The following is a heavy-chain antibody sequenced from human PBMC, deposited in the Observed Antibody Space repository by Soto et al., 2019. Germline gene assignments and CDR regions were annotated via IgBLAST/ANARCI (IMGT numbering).Heavy chain of an antibody. CDR3: AKAGLGSSGGTDAFDI. CDR1: GGSFSSDSYY. J-gene: IGHJ3*02. V-gene: IGHV4-61*01. D-gene: IGHD6-19*01. Sequence: SETLSLTCTVSGGSFSSDSYYWNWIRQPPGEGLEWIGYISYSGSTNYNPSLKSRVTMSVDTSKNEFSLRLSSVTAADTAVYFYAKAGLGSSGGTDAFDIWGQGTMVT. CDR2: ISYSGST.